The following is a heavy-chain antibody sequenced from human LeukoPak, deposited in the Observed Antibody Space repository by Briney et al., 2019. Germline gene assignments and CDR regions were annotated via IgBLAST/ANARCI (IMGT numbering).Heavy chain of an antibody. J-gene: IGHJ5*02. Sequence: ASVKVSCKASGYTFTSYYMHWVRQAPGQGLEWMGIINPSGGSTSYAQKFQGRVTMTRDTSTSTVYMELSSLRSEDTAEYYCARQEQDIVVVVAANWFDPWGQGTLVTVSS. CDR1: GYTFTSYY. CDR3: ARQEQDIVVVVAANWFDP. D-gene: IGHD2-15*01. V-gene: IGHV1-46*01. CDR2: INPSGGST.